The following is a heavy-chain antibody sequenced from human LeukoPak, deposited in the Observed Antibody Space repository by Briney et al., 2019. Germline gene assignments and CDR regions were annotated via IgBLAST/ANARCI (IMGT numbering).Heavy chain of an antibody. CDR3: ASIPIGYCSSTSCPD. CDR1: GFTFSSYS. D-gene: IGHD2-2*01. CDR2: ISSSSSTI. Sequence: GGSLRLSCAASGFTFSSYSINWVRQAPGKGLEWVSYISSSSSTIYYAVSVKGRFTISRDNAKNSLYLQMNSLRAEDTAVYYCASIPIGYCSSTSCPDWGQGTLVTVSS. J-gene: IGHJ4*02. V-gene: IGHV3-48*01.